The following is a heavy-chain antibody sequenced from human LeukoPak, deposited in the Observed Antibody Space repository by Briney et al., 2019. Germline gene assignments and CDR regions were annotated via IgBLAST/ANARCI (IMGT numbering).Heavy chain of an antibody. CDR2: IYYSGST. D-gene: IGHD6-13*01. Sequence: SETLSLTCTVSGGSISSYYWSWIRQPPGKGLEWIGYIYYSGSTTYNPSLKSRVTISVDTSKNQFSLKLSSVTAADTAVYYCARYSSSWYDGPPEMYYFDYWGQGTLVTVSS. V-gene: IGHV4-59*01. J-gene: IGHJ4*02. CDR1: GGSISSYY. CDR3: ARYSSSWYDGPPEMYYFDY.